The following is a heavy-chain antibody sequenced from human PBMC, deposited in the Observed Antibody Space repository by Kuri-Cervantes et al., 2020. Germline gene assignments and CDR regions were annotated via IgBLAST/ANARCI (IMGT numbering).Heavy chain of an antibody. J-gene: IGHJ3*02. D-gene: IGHD6-13*01. CDR3: ARGDSSSWSWAFDI. CDR2: IYYSGST. Sequence: SETLSLTCTVPGGSISSYYWSWIRQPPGKGLEWIGYIYYSGSTNYNPSLKSRVTISVDTSKNQFSLKLSSVTAADTAVYYCARGDSSSWSWAFDIWGQGTMVTVSS. V-gene: IGHV4-59*08. CDR1: GGSISSYY.